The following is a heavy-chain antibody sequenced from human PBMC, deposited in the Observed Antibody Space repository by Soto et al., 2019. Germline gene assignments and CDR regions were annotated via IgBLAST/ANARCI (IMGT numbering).Heavy chain of an antibody. D-gene: IGHD6-13*01. J-gene: IGHJ4*02. Sequence: QITLKESGPTLVKPTQTLTLTCTFSGFALSTSGGGVGWIRQPPGKALEWGALIYWDDDERYSPSLKSSLTITKATSENQVVLTMTNVGPLDAATYYWAYRRSSSSTYHFYYWGQGTLVTVSS. CDR3: AYRRSSSSTYHFYY. V-gene: IGHV2-5*02. CDR2: IYWDDDE. CDR1: GFALSTSGGG.